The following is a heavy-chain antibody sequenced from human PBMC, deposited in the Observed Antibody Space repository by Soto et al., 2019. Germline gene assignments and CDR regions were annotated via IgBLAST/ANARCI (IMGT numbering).Heavy chain of an antibody. CDR1: GYTFTSYG. Sequence: ASVKVSCKASGYTFTSYGISWVRQAPGQGLEWMGWISAYNGNTNYAQKLQGRVTMTTDTSTSTAYMELRSLRSDDTAVYYCAATKVTTVTTRRYYYYMDVWGKGTTVTVSS. D-gene: IGHD4-17*01. CDR2: ISAYNGNT. J-gene: IGHJ6*03. CDR3: AATKVTTVTTRRYYYYMDV. V-gene: IGHV1-18*01.